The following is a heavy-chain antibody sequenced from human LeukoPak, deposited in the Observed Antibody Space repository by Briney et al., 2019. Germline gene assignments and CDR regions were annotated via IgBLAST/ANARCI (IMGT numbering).Heavy chain of an antibody. V-gene: IGHV4-59*01. Sequence: PSETLSLTCTVSGGSISSYYWSWIRQPPGKGLEWIGYIYYSGSTNYNPSLKSRVTISVDTSKNQFSLKLSSVTAADTAVYYCARVVTRFYGSGSPYYYYYYMDVWGKGTTVTASS. D-gene: IGHD3-10*01. CDR3: ARVVTRFYGSGSPYYYYYYMDV. J-gene: IGHJ6*03. CDR1: GGSISSYY. CDR2: IYYSGST.